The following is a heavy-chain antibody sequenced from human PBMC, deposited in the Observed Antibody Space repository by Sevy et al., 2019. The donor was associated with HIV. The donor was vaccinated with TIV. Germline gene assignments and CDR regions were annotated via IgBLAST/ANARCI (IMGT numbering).Heavy chain of an antibody. J-gene: IGHJ4*02. D-gene: IGHD1-26*01. CDR3: ARAGRRVGATDGGFDY. V-gene: IGHV3-21*01. CDR1: GFTFSSYS. Sequence: GGSLRLSCAASGFTFSSYSMNWVRQAPGKGLEWVSSISSSSSYIYYADSVKGRFTISRDNAKNSLYLQMNSLRAEDTAVYYCARAGRRVGATDGGFDYWAREPWSPSPQ. CDR2: ISSSSSYI.